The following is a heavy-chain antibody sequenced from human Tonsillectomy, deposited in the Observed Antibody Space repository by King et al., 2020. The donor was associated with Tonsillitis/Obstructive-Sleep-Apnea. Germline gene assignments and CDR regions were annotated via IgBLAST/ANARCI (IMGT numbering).Heavy chain of an antibody. D-gene: IGHD3-16*01. CDR3: ARIMTGRGSDDAFDI. CDR2: IIPILDIT. CDR1: GGTFSYYG. V-gene: IGHV1-69*04. J-gene: IGHJ3*02. Sequence: VQLVQSGAEVKKPGSSVKVSCKASGGTFSYYGFSWVRQAPGQGLEWMGRIIPILDITNYAQKFQGRVTFTADKSTSTAYMELSSLRSEDTAVYYCARIMTGRGSDDAFDIWGQGTMVTVSS.